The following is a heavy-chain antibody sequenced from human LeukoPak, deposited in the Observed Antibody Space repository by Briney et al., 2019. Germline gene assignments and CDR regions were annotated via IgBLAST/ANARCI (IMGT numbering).Heavy chain of an antibody. CDR3: ARGSPPDY. CDR1: GFTFSSYG. J-gene: IGHJ4*02. CDR2: ISYDGSNK. V-gene: IGHV3-30*03. Sequence: GGSLRLSCAASGFTFSSYGMHWVRQAPGKGLEWVAVISYDGSNKNYADSVKGRFIISRDDSKNTLYLQMSSLRTEDTAVYYCARGSPPDYWGQGTLVTVAP.